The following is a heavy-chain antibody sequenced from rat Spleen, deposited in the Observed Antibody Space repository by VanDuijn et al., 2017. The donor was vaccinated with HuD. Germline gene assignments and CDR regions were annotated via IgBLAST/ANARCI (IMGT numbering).Heavy chain of an antibody. CDR3: ARRDNNYWFAY. D-gene: IGHD1-10*01. CDR2: ISTSGSRT. CDR1: GFTFSPFA. Sequence: EVHLVESGGGLVQPGRSLTLSCAASGFTFSPFAMAWVRQAPKKGLEWVATISTSGSRTYYPDSVKGRFTISRDNAKSILYLQMNSLKSEDTATYYCARRDNNYWFAYWGQGTLVTVSS. J-gene: IGHJ3*01. V-gene: IGHV5S23*01.